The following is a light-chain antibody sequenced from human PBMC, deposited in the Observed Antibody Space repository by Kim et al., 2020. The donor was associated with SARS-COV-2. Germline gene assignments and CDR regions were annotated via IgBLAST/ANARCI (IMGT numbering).Light chain of an antibody. CDR2: GAP. CDR3: QQTYST. V-gene: IGKV1-39*01. Sequence: DIQMTQTPSSLSASVGDRVTITCRASQSIKNYLNWYQQKPGKAPNLLIYGAPNLQSGVPSRFSGGGSGTEFTLTISSLQPEDSATYYCQQTYSTFGQGTKLEI. J-gene: IGKJ2*01. CDR1: QSIKNY.